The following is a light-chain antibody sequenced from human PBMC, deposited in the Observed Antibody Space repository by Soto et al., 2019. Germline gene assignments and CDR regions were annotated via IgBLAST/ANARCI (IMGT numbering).Light chain of an antibody. CDR1: SSDVGGYNY. J-gene: IGLJ3*02. Sequence: QSALTQPPSASGCPGQSVTISCTGTSSDVGGYNYVSWYQQYPGRAPKLMIYEVTKRPSGVPDRFSGSKSGNTASLTVSGLQAEDEADYYCSSYAASNNFYFVFGGGTKLTVL. V-gene: IGLV2-8*01. CDR2: EVT. CDR3: SSYAASNNFYFV.